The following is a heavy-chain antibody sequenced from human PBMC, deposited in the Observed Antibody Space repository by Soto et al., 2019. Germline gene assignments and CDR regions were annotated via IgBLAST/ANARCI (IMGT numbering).Heavy chain of an antibody. CDR3: ARGLSGYDDPFDI. CDR1: GFTFSDHY. J-gene: IGHJ3*02. Sequence: GGSLRLSCAASGFTFSDHYMDWVRQAPGKGLEWVGRTRNKANSYTTEYAASVKGRFTISRDDSKNSLYLQMNSLKTEDTAVYYCARGLSGYDDPFDIWGQGTMVTVSS. V-gene: IGHV3-72*01. D-gene: IGHD5-12*01. CDR2: TRNKANSYTT.